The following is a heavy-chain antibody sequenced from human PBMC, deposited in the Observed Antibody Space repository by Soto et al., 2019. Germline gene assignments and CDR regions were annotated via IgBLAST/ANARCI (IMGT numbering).Heavy chain of an antibody. CDR2: ISGTGGTI. CDR1: GFTFNNYA. CDR3: AKGPSGVVLIIS. D-gene: IGHD3-16*01. V-gene: IGHV3-23*01. Sequence: RGSLRLSCAASGFTFNNYAITFFRQAPWKGLEWVAAISGTGGTINYADSVKGRFSVSRDNSNDTVYLQMNSLRGDDTAVYFCAKGPSGVVLIISWGQGTLVTVSS. J-gene: IGHJ4*02.